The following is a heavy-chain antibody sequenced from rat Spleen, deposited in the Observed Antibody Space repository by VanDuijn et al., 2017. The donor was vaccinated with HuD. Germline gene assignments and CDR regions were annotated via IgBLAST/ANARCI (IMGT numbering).Heavy chain of an antibody. V-gene: IGHV5-25*01. CDR3: ARLWDS. Sequence: EVHLVESGGGLVQPGRSMKLSCAASGFTFSDYYMAWVRQAPTKGLEWVAYISTGGDNTYYRDSVKGRFTISRDNAKSTLYLQMGSLRSEDTATYYCARLWDSWGQGVMVTVSS. CDR2: ISTGGDNT. CDR1: GFTFSDYY. J-gene: IGHJ2*01.